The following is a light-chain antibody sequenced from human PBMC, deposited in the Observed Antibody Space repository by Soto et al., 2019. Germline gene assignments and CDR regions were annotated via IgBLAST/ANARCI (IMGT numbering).Light chain of an antibody. V-gene: IGKV3-11*01. CDR1: QSVSSY. Sequence: EIWWTQSPATPSLSPGEKAPLSCRASQSVSSYLAWYQQKPGQAPRLLIYDASNRATGIPARFSGSGSGTDFTLTISSLEPEDFAVYYCQQRSNWPSSGQGTKVDIK. CDR2: DAS. CDR3: QQRSNWPS. J-gene: IGKJ1*01.